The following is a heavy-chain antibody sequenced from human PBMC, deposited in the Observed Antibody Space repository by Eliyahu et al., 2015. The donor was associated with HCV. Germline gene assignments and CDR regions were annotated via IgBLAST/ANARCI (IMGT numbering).Heavy chain of an antibody. V-gene: IGHV3-72*01. CDR3: AICYTGQRGEVMYYFAMDV. CDR1: GFTLSDYF. Sequence: EVQLVESGGGLVQPGGSLRLSCAASGFTLSDYFVXWVRQAPGKGLGWVGRSRHKPRNYTTEYAASVHGRFTISRDDSRNSVYLQMNSLKTEDTAVYYCAICYTGQRGEVMYYFAMDVWGQGTTVTVSS. CDR2: SRHKPRNYTT. D-gene: IGHD2-2*02. J-gene: IGHJ6*02.